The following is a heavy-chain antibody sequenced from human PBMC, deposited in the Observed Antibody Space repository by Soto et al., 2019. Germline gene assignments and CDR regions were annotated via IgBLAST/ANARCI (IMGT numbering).Heavy chain of an antibody. CDR3: TKASSDRNHMEV. J-gene: IGHJ6*02. CDR2: ITETGADT. Sequence: EVQLLESGGGLIQPGGSLRLSCAASGFTFGKFVMRWVRQTPGKGLEWVSTITETGADTYYTDSVKGRFTISRDNSKNTLYLQTTTPRAEDTAIYYCTKASSDRNHMEVWCPGTTVTVSS. V-gene: IGHV3-23*01. CDR1: GFTFGKFV.